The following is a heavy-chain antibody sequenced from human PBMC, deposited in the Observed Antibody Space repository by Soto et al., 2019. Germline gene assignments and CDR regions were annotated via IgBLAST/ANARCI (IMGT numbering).Heavy chain of an antibody. V-gene: IGHV4-31*03. CDR2: ICYSGST. Sequence: SENLSLTCTVSGGSISSGGYYWSWIRQHPGKGLEWIGYICYSGSTYYNPSLKSRVTISVDTSKNQFSLKLSSVTAADTAVYYCAIAPGVTIIVLDTAHYFDYWGQGTLVTVSS. J-gene: IGHJ4*02. CDR1: GGSISSGGYY. CDR3: AIAPGVTIIVLDTAHYFDY. D-gene: IGHD3-22*01.